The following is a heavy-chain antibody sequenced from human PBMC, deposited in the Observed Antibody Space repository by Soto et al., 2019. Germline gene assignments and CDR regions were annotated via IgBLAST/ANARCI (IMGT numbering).Heavy chain of an antibody. J-gene: IGHJ6*02. D-gene: IGHD1-26*01. Sequence: QVQLVESGGGVVQPGRSLRLSCAASGFTFSSYGMHWVRQAPGKGLEWVAVISYDGSNKYYADSVKGRFTISRDNFKNTLYLQMNGLRAEDTAVYYCAKDVVVGATTGLGDYYYYYGMDVWGQGTTVTVSS. V-gene: IGHV3-30*18. CDR1: GFTFSSYG. CDR2: ISYDGSNK. CDR3: AKDVVVGATTGLGDYYYYYGMDV.